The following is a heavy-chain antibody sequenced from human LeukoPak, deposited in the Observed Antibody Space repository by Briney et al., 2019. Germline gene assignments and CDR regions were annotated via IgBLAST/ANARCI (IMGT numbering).Heavy chain of an antibody. V-gene: IGHV1-18*04. J-gene: IGHJ4*02. D-gene: IGHD4-17*01. CDR1: GYTFTSYG. CDR3: ARVGDGDYEHVDY. CDR2: ISAYNGNT. Sequence: ASVKVSCKASGYTFTSYGISWVRQAPGQGLEWMGWISAYNGNTNYAQKLQGRVTMTTDTSTSTACMELRSLRSDDTAVYYCARVGDGDYEHVDYWGQGTLVTVSS.